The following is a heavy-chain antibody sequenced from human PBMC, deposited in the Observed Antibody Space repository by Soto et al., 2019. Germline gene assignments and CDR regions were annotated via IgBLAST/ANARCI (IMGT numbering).Heavy chain of an antibody. CDR2: IYYSGST. J-gene: IGHJ6*02. V-gene: IGHV4-39*01. Sequence: SETLSLSYTVSGGSISSGGYYWSWIRQHPGKGLEWIGCIYYSGSTYYNPSLKSRVTVSVDTSKNQFSLKLSSVTAADTAVYYCARYYYGSGSYVYGYYYYYYGMDVWGQGTTVTVSS. CDR1: GGSISSGGYY. D-gene: IGHD3-10*01. CDR3: ARYYYGSGSYVYGYYYYYYGMDV.